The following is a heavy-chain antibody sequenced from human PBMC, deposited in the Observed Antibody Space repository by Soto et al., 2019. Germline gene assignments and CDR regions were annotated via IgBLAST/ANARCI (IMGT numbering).Heavy chain of an antibody. V-gene: IGHV1-69*01. CDR1: GGTFSDFA. Sequence: QVQLVQSGAEVKKPGSSVKVSCKTSGGTFSDFAFSWVRQAPGQGLEWMGGVIPLFRTSHYAQKFRGRVTITADASTRTVHIELTSLTSDDTAVFYGAAGGDRKLFYFDSWGQGTRVTVS. J-gene: IGHJ4*02. D-gene: IGHD2-21*01. CDR3: AAGGDRKLFYFDS. CDR2: VIPLFRTS.